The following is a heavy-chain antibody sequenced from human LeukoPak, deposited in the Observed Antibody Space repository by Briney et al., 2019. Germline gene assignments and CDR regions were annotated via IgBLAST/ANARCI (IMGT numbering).Heavy chain of an antibody. CDR3: AKDGRRDFGKYYFDY. Sequence: GGSLRLSCAASGSTFSTYWMHWVRQVPGKGPVWVSRMNSDGSSRSYADSVQGRFTISRDNAKDTLYLQMNSLRAEDTAVYYCAKDGRRDFGKYYFDYWGQGTLVTVSS. CDR1: GSTFSTYW. J-gene: IGHJ4*02. CDR2: MNSDGSSR. V-gene: IGHV3-74*01. D-gene: IGHD3-3*01.